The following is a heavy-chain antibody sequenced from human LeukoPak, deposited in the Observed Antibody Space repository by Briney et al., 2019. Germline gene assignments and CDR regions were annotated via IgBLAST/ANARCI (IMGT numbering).Heavy chain of an antibody. V-gene: IGHV3-74*01. CDR2: VNSDGLST. Sequence: PGGFLRLSCAASGFTFSSSWMHWVRQGPGKGLVWVSRVNSDGLSTTYADSVKGRFTISRDNAKNTLFLHMNSLRAEDTAVYYRASAPPGITASFDYWGQGTLVTVSS. J-gene: IGHJ4*02. CDR3: ASAPPGITASFDY. CDR1: GFTFSSSW. D-gene: IGHD6-13*01.